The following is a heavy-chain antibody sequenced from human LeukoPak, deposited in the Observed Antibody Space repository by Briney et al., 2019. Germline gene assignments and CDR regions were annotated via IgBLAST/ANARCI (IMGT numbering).Heavy chain of an antibody. CDR1: GFTFGDYA. Sequence: PGGSLRLSCTASGFTFGDYAMSWVRQAPGKGLDWVGFIRSKAYGGTTEYAASVKGRFTISRDDSKSIAYLQMNSLKTEDTAVYYCTRGNYYDSSGYSRWFDPWGQGTLVTVSS. CDR3: TRGNYYDSSGYSRWFDP. J-gene: IGHJ5*02. CDR2: IRSKAYGGTT. V-gene: IGHV3-49*04. D-gene: IGHD3-22*01.